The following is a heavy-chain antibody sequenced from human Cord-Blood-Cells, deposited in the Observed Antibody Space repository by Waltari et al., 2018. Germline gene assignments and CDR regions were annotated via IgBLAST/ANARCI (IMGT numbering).Heavy chain of an antibody. Sequence: QVQLQESGPGLVKPSQTLSLTCTVSGGSISSGSYYWSWIRQPAGKGLEWSGYIYTSGSPNYNPSLKRRVTISVDTSKNQFSLKLSSVTAADTAVYYCARDITGAYWYFDLWGRGTLVTVSS. V-gene: IGHV4-61*09. CDR3: ARDITGAYWYFDL. CDR1: GGSISSGSYY. D-gene: IGHD1-20*01. CDR2: IYTSGSP. J-gene: IGHJ2*01.